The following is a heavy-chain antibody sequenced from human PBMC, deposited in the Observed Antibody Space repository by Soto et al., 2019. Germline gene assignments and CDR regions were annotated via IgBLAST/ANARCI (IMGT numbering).Heavy chain of an antibody. J-gene: IGHJ4*02. D-gene: IGHD3-9*01. Sequence: SETLSLTCAVSGGSIASGNSYSWSWIRQPPGKGLEWIGSISHTGSTSYNPSLKSRLTMSVDKSKNQFSLRLSSVTAADTAVYFCARARYYDWCFDLWGLGTPVTVSS. CDR2: ISHTGST. CDR1: GGSIASGNSYS. V-gene: IGHV4-30-2*01. CDR3: ARARYYDWCFDL.